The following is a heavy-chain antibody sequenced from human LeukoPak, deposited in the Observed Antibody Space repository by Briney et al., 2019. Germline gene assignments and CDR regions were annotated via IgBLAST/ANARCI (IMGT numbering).Heavy chain of an antibody. CDR3: ARDKYETFDY. J-gene: IGHJ4*02. CDR2: INPNNGGT. D-gene: IGHD2-2*01. Sequence: ASVKVSCKASGYTFTGYYIHWVRQAPGQGLEWMGWINPNNGGTNYAQKFQGRVTMTRDTSISTAYMELNRLTSDDTAVYYCARDKYETFDYWGQGTPVTVSS. CDR1: GYTFTGYY. V-gene: IGHV1-2*02.